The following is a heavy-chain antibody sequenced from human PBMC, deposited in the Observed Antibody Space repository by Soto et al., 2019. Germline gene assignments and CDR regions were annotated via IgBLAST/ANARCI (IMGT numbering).Heavy chain of an antibody. V-gene: IGHV3-33*01. CDR2: IWYDGSKT. CDR3: VRDFGTSNYLFDY. J-gene: IGHJ4*02. CDR1: GFTFTSYG. D-gene: IGHD3-9*01. Sequence: QVQLVESGGGVVQAGRSLRLSCAPYGFTFTSYGFHWVRQAPGTGLEWLALIWYDGSKTYYTDSVKGRFTISRDDSKNMLYLQMDSLRVDDTAVYFCVRDFGTSNYLFDYWGQGTLVTVSS.